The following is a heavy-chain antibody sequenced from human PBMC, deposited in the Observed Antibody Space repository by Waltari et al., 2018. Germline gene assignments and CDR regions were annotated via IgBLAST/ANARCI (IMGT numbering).Heavy chain of an antibody. D-gene: IGHD6-19*01. CDR3: AKVSSSGWYDY. J-gene: IGHJ4*02. CDR2: ISWNSGSI. Sequence: EVQLVESGGGLVQPGRSLRLSCAASGFTFDDSAMNWVRQAPGKGLEGVSGISWNSGSIGYADSVKGRFTISRDNAKNSLYLQMNSLRAEDTALYYCAKVSSSGWYDYWGQGTLVTVSS. V-gene: IGHV3-9*01. CDR1: GFTFDDSA.